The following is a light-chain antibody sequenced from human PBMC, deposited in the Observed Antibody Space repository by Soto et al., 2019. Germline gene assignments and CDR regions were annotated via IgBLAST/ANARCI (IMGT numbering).Light chain of an antibody. CDR1: QSVSID. J-gene: IGKJ1*01. Sequence: ELVWTHSPATLSLSPGERSSLSCRASQSVSIDLAWYQQTPGQAPRLLIYGASTRATGIPVRFSGSGSGTDFTLTISRLEPEDFAVYYCQQFGSSPRTFGQGTKVDVK. CDR3: QQFGSSPRT. CDR2: GAS. V-gene: IGKV3-20*01.